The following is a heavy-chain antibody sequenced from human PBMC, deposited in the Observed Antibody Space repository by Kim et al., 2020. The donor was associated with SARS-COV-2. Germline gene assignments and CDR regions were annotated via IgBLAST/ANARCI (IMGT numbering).Heavy chain of an antibody. CDR1: GGSISSYY. CDR2: IYTSGST. J-gene: IGHJ6*02. Sequence: SETLSLTCTVSGGSISSYYWSWIRQPAGKGLEWIGRIYTSGSTNYNPSLKSRVTMSVDTSKNQFSLKLSSVTAADTAVYYCARESNIVVVNYYYYGMDVWGQGTTVTVSS. V-gene: IGHV4-4*07. D-gene: IGHD2-2*01. CDR3: ARESNIVVVNYYYYGMDV.